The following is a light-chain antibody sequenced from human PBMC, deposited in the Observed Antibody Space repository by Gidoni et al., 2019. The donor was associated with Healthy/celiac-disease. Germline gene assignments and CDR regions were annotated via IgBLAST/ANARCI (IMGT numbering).Light chain of an antibody. CDR3: QQRSNWLT. V-gene: IGKV3D-11*01. Sequence: EIVLTQSPATLSLSPGERATLPCRASQGVSSSLAWYRQKPGQAPRLLIYDASNRATGIPARFSGRGPGADFTLTISSLEPEDFAVYYCQQRSNWLTFGGGTMVEIK. CDR2: DAS. J-gene: IGKJ4*01. CDR1: QGVSSS.